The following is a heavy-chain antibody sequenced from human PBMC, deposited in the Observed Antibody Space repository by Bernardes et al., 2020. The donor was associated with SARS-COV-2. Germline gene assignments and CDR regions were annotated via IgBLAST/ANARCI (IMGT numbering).Heavy chain of an antibody. Sequence: SLLRSCVASGFTFRNSLFSWFRQAPGQGLAWVSSISSAGLYLYYGDSVRGRFTTSRDNTRTSVFLQMESLRAEDTAVYYCARDVGGTDWRFGFDVWGPGTMVHVSS. D-gene: IGHD3-9*01. CDR1: GFTFRNSL. CDR2: ISSAGLYL. V-gene: IGHV3-21*01. J-gene: IGHJ3*01. CDR3: ARDVGGTDWRFGFDV.